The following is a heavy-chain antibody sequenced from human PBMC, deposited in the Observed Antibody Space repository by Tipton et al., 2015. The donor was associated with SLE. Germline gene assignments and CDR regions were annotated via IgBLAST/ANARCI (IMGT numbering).Heavy chain of an antibody. CDR3: ARVPFPPAYCGCDCTDAFDI. V-gene: IGHV1-18*01. Sequence: QSGPEVKKPGASVKVSCKASGYTFTSYGISWVRQAPGQGLEWMGWISAYNGNTSYAQKFQGRVTMTRDTSTSTVYMELSSLSSEDTAVYYCARVPFPPAYCGCDCTDAFDIWGQGTMVTVSS. CDR2: ISAYNGNT. J-gene: IGHJ3*02. D-gene: IGHD2-21*02. CDR1: GYTFTSYG.